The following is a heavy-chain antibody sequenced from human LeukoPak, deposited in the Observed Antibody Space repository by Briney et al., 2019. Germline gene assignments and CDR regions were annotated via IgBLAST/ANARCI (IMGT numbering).Heavy chain of an antibody. D-gene: IGHD5-18*01. CDR1: GYTFTAYY. CDR2: INPNSGGT. V-gene: IGHV1-2*06. J-gene: IGHJ4*02. CDR3: ATSSGGGYSYGSDIDY. Sequence: ASVKVSCKASGYTFTAYYMYWVRQAPGQGLECMGRINPNSGGTNYAQKFQGRVTMTRDTSISTAYMELSRLTSDDTAVYYCATSSGGGYSYGSDIDYWGQGTLVTVSS.